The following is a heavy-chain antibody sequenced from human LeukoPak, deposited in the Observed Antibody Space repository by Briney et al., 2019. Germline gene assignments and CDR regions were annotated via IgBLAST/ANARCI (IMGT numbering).Heavy chain of an antibody. CDR2: ISGSGGST. Sequence: GGSLRLSCAAAGFTFSSYAMSWVRQAEGKGLEWVSAISGSGGSTYYADSVKGRFTISRDNSKNTLYLQMNSLRAEDTAVYYCARHRGYSGYDPGMNWGQGTLVTVSS. V-gene: IGHV3-23*01. D-gene: IGHD5-12*01. CDR1: GFTFSSYA. CDR3: ARHRGYSGYDPGMN. J-gene: IGHJ4*02.